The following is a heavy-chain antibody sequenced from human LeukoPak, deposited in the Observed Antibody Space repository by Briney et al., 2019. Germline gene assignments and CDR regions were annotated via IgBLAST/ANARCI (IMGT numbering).Heavy chain of an antibody. CDR3: AREFYSSGWFDY. CDR1: GFTFSSYE. CDR2: ISSSGSTI. D-gene: IGHD6-19*01. V-gene: IGHV3-48*03. J-gene: IGHJ4*02. Sequence: GGSLRLSRAASGFTFSSYEMNWVRQAPGKGLEWVSYISSSGSTIYYADSVKGRFTISRDNAKNSLYLQMNSLRAEDTAVYYCAREFYSSGWFDYWGQGTLVTVSS.